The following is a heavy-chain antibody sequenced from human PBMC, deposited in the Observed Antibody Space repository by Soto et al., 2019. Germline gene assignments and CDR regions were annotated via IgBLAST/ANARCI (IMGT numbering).Heavy chain of an antibody. V-gene: IGHV3-9*01. Sequence: EVQLVESGGGLVQPGMSLRLSCAASGFTFDDYAIHWVRQAPGKGLEWVSGISWNGDTIYYADSVKGRFTISRDSAKKSVYLQMTSLRPEDTALYYCANALPPGSYYKPLHYWGQGTLVTVSS. CDR1: GFTFDDYA. D-gene: IGHD3-10*01. CDR2: ISWNGDTI. CDR3: ANALPPGSYYKPLHY. J-gene: IGHJ4*02.